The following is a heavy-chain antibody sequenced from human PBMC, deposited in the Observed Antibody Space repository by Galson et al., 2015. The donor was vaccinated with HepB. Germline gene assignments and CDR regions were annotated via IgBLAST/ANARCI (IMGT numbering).Heavy chain of an antibody. CDR3: TTDFSVAGTMWAFDI. D-gene: IGHD6-19*01. Sequence: SLRLSCAASGFTFSNAWMNWVRQAPGKGLEWVGRIKSKTDGGTTDYAAPVKGRFTISRDDSKNTLYLQMNSLKTEDTAVYYCTTDFSVAGTMWAFDIWGQGTMVTVSS. CDR1: GFTFSNAW. J-gene: IGHJ3*02. V-gene: IGHV3-15*07. CDR2: IKSKTDGGTT.